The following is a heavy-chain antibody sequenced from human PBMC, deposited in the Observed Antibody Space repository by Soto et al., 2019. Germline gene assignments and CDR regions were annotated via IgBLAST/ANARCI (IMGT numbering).Heavy chain of an antibody. Sequence: GGSLRLSCAASGFTFSGYAMSWVRQAPGKGLEWVSGISSSGGFTYYEDSVKGRFTISRDNSRNTLYLQMNSLRAEDTAVYYCTKDRDYATDWYTGDYWGQGXQVTVSS. CDR1: GFTFSGYA. D-gene: IGHD2-2*01. J-gene: IGHJ4*02. CDR2: ISSSGGFT. CDR3: TKDRDYATDWYTGDY. V-gene: IGHV3-23*01.